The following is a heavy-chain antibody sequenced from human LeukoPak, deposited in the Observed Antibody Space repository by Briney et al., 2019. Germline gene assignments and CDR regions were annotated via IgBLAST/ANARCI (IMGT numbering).Heavy chain of an antibody. D-gene: IGHD6-19*01. J-gene: IGHJ4*02. CDR3: ARRSGIAVAGAFDY. Sequence: GGSLRLSCAASGFTFSSYGMHWVRQAPGKGLEWVAFIRYDGSNKYYADSVKGRFTISRDNSKNTLYLQMNSLRAEDTAVYYCARRSGIAVAGAFDYWSQGTLVTVSS. V-gene: IGHV3-30*02. CDR2: IRYDGSNK. CDR1: GFTFSSYG.